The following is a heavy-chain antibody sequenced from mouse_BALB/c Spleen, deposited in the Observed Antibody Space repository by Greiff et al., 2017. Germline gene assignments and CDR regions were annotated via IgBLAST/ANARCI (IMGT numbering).Heavy chain of an antibody. CDR3: ARPRGYFDY. CDR2: ISSGGST. Sequence: DVMLVESGGGLVKPGGSLKLSCAASGFTFSSYAMSWVRQTPEKRLEWVASISSGGSTYYPDSVKGRFTISSDNARNILYLQMSSLRSEDTAMYYCARPRGYFDYWGQGTTLTVSS. V-gene: IGHV5-6-5*01. J-gene: IGHJ2*01. D-gene: IGHD3-1*01. CDR1: GFTFSSYA.